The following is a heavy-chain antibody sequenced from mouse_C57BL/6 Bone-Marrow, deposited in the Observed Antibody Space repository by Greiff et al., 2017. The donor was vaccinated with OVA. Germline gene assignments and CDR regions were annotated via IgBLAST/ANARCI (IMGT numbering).Heavy chain of an antibody. D-gene: IGHD1-1*01. V-gene: IGHV1-55*01. CDR2: IYPGSGST. J-gene: IGHJ1*03. Sequence: QVQLQQPGAELVKPEASVKMSCKASGYTFTSYWITWVKQRPGQGLEWIGDIYPGSGSTNYNEKFKSKATLTVDTSSSTAYMQLSSLTSEDSAVYYCALPYGSSYGDWYFDVWGTGTTVTVSS. CDR1: GYTFTSYW. CDR3: ALPYGSSYGDWYFDV.